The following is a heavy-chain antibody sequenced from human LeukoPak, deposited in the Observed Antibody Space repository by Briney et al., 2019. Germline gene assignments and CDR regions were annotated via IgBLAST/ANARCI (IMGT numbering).Heavy chain of an antibody. D-gene: IGHD5-12*01. Sequence: PSETLSLTCTVSGYSISSGYYWGWTRPPPGKGLEWIGSFYHSGSTYYTPPTKRRVTISVDTSKNQFPRQLTSVTAAGTAVYYCAREIVATTYYYYHRDVGGKGTTVTVS. J-gene: IGHJ6*03. CDR1: GYSISSGYY. CDR2: FYHSGST. CDR3: AREIVATTYYYYHRDV. V-gene: IGHV4-38-2*02.